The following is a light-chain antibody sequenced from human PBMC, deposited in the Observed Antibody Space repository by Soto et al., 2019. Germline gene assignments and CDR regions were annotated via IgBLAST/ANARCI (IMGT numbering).Light chain of an antibody. CDR2: GAS. CDR1: QSVSSSY. CDR3: QQFGSSPLFT. Sequence: EIVLTQSPGTLSLSPGERATLSCRASQSVSSSYLAWYQQKPGQAPRLLIYGASSRATGIPDRFSGSGSGTDFTLTISRLETADFAVYYCQQFGSSPLFTFGPGTKVDVK. V-gene: IGKV3-20*01. J-gene: IGKJ3*01.